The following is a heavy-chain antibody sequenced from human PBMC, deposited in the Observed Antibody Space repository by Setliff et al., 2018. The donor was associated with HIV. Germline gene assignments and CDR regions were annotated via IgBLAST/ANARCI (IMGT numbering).Heavy chain of an antibody. J-gene: IGHJ3*02. CDR3: ARPRVADYFDSTGYYLPYAFDI. V-gene: IGHV5-51*01. D-gene: IGHD3-22*01. CDR1: GYSFTSYW. Sequence: PGESLKISCQGSGYSFTSYWIGWVRQMPGKGLEWMGIIYPGDSDTRYSPSFQGQVTISADKSLSTAYLQWTSLKASDTAMFYCARPRVADYFDSTGYYLPYAFDIWGQGTMVTDSS. CDR2: IYPGDSDT.